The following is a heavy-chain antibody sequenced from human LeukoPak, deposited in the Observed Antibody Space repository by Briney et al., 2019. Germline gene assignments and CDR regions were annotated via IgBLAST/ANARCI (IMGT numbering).Heavy chain of an antibody. CDR2: ISSNGNTI. CDR3: ARFGRGYSYGSDY. Sequence: GGSRTLSCAASGFTFSDYYMSWIRQAPGKGLEWVSYISSNGNTIYYADSVKGRFTISRDNAKNSLYVQMDSLRAEDTAVYYCARFGRGYSYGSDYWGQGTLVTVSS. J-gene: IGHJ4*02. V-gene: IGHV3-11*01. CDR1: GFTFSDYY. D-gene: IGHD5-18*01.